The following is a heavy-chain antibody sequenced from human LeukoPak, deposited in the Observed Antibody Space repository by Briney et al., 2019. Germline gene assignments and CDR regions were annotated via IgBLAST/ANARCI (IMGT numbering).Heavy chain of an antibody. V-gene: IGHV3-30*04. Sequence: GGSLRLSCAASGFTFSSYAMHWVRQAPGKGLEWVAVISYDGSNKYYADSVKGRFTISRDNSKNTLYLQMNSLRAEDTAVYYCTTDGGWLSLIKAFDYWDQGTLVTVSS. CDR3: TTDGGWLSLIKAFDY. D-gene: IGHD3-22*01. J-gene: IGHJ4*02. CDR1: GFTFSSYA. CDR2: ISYDGSNK.